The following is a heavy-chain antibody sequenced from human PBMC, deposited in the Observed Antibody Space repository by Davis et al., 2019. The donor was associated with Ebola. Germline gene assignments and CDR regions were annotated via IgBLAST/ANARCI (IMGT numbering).Heavy chain of an antibody. Sequence: GESLKISCAASGFTFSSYEMNWVRQAPGQGLEWVSYISSGGTAIYYADSIKGRFTISRDNAKNSLYLQMNSLRAEDTAVYYCGGTLVRGVHDAFDIWGQGTMVTVSS. CDR2: ISSGGTAI. CDR1: GFTFSSYE. V-gene: IGHV3-48*03. D-gene: IGHD3-10*01. CDR3: GGTLVRGVHDAFDI. J-gene: IGHJ3*02.